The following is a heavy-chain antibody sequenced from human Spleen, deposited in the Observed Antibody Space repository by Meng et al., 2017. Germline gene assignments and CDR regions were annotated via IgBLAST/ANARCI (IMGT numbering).Heavy chain of an antibody. J-gene: IGHJ4*02. CDR2: IKRNSDGGTI. Sequence: VSMVESGGGLGKTGGSLRLSCVASGLSFTDAWMSWVRQAPGKGLEWVGRIKRNSDGGTIDYAAPVKGRFTISRDDSKNTLYLQMDSLITEDTAVYFCATGAAAADHWGQGTLVTVSS. CDR3: ATGAAAADH. CDR1: GLSFTDAW. V-gene: IGHV3-15*01. D-gene: IGHD6-13*01.